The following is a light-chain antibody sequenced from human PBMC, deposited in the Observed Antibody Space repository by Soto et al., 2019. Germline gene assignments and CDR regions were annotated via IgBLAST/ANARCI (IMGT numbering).Light chain of an antibody. CDR1: QSVSSN. CDR2: DAS. V-gene: IGKV3-15*01. J-gene: IGKJ2*01. Sequence: EIVMTQSPATLPVSPGERATLSCRASQSVSSNLAWYQQKPGQAPRLLIYDASTRATGIPARFSGSGSGTEFTLTISSLQSEDFAVYYCQQYNNWPGYTFGQGTKLEIK. CDR3: QQYNNWPGYT.